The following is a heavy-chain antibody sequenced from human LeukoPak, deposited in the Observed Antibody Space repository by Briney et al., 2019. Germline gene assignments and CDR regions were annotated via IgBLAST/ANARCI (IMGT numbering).Heavy chain of an antibody. D-gene: IGHD3-16*01. CDR1: GGSISSYY. V-gene: IGHV3-21*01. J-gene: IGHJ4*02. CDR2: ISPSSTYT. CDR3: ARVAYTYVFDF. Sequence: ETLSLTCTVSGGSISSYYWTWIRQPPGKGLEWVASISPSSTYTFYGDAVKGRFTISRDDTTNSVHLQMNSLGPEDTAVYYCARVAYTYVFDFWGQGTLLTVSS.